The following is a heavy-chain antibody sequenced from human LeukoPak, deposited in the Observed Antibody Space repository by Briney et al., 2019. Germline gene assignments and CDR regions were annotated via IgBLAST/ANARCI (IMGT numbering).Heavy chain of an antibody. D-gene: IGHD1-26*01. V-gene: IGHV3-21*01. CDR2: ISSSSSYI. CDR1: GFTFSSYS. J-gene: IGHJ6*02. Sequence: PGGSLRLSCAASGFTFSSYSMNWVRQAPGKGLEWVSSISSSSSYIYYADSVKGRFTISRDNSKNTLYLQMNSLRAEDTAVYYCARDPSSGSYQGYYYYGMDVWGQGTTVTVSS. CDR3: ARDPSSGSYQGYYYYGMDV.